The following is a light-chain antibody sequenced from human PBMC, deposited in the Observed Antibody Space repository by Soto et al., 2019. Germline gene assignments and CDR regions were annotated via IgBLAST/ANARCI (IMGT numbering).Light chain of an antibody. CDR2: GVT. Sequence: QSALNQPPPVSGSPGPLVTISFTGNSSDVGGYDYVSWYQQHPGKAPKLMIYGVTKRPSGVPDRFSGSKSGNTASLTISGLQAEDESDYYCCSHGGRHSYVFGTGTKVTVL. J-gene: IGLJ1*01. CDR1: SSDVGGYDY. V-gene: IGLV2-11*01. CDR3: CSHGGRHSYV.